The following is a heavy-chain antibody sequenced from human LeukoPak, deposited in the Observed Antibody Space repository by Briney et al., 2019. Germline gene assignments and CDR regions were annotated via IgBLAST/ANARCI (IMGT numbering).Heavy chain of an antibody. J-gene: IGHJ6*03. CDR2: IYDSGST. D-gene: IGHD2-8*01. Sequence: PETLSLTCTVSRGAISGFSWGCVSQRPGEGLWWSWDIYDSGSTNYNPSLKSRVTISVDTSKNPFSLRLSSVTDADTAIYYCAGVSRQFYSSYYMDAWGKGTTVTISS. V-gene: IGHV4-59*08. CDR3: AGVSRQFYSSYYMDA. CDR1: RGAISGFS.